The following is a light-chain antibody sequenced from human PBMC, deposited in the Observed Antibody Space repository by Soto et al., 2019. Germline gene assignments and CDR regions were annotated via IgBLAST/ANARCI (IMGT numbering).Light chain of an antibody. CDR3: KQYGSSPWT. J-gene: IGKJ1*01. Sequence: ETMMTQSPDTLSVSLGERATLSCRASQSLRSSLAWYQQKPGQAPRLLIYGTSSRATGIPDRFSGSGSGTDFTLTIRRLEPEDFAVYYCKQYGSSPWTFGQGTKVDIK. V-gene: IGKV3-20*01. CDR1: QSLRSS. CDR2: GTS.